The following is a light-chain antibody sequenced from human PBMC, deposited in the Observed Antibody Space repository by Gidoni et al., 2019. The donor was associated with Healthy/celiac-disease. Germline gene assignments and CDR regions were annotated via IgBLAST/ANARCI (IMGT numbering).Light chain of an antibody. CDR1: QDISNY. J-gene: IGKJ4*01. V-gene: IGKV1-33*01. CDR2: DAS. Sequence: DIQMTQSPSYMSASVGDRVTITCQASQDISNYLNWYQQKPGKAPKLLIYDASNLETGVPSRFSGSGSGTDFTFTISSLQPEDSATYYCQQYDNLPLTFGGXTKVEIK. CDR3: QQYDNLPLT.